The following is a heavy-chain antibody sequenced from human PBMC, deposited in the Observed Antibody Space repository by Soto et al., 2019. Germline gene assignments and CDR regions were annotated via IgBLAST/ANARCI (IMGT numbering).Heavy chain of an antibody. V-gene: IGHV3-9*01. CDR3: ARDYYKYYDSSGYYRSPAY. CDR1: GFNFDDYA. J-gene: IGHJ4*02. Sequence: LRLSCAASGFNFDDYAMHWVRQIPGKGLEWVSGISWESGSIGYADSVKGRFTISRDNSRNTLFLQMNSLRAEDTAVYYCARDYYKYYDSSGYYRSPAYWGQGTLVTVSS. CDR2: ISWESGSI. D-gene: IGHD3-22*01.